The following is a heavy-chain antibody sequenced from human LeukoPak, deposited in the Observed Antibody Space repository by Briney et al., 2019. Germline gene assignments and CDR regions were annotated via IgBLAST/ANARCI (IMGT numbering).Heavy chain of an antibody. V-gene: IGHV4-39*02. CDR2: ISYSGST. D-gene: IGHD6-13*01. Sequence: SETLSLTCTVSGGSISSSSYYWGWIRQPPGTGLEWIGIISYSGSTYYNPSLKSRVTIYVDTSKKQFSLKMSSVTAADTAVYSCARDGAVAAAGPFDYWGQGTLVTVSS. CDR3: ARDGAVAAAGPFDY. CDR1: GGSISSSSYY. J-gene: IGHJ4*02.